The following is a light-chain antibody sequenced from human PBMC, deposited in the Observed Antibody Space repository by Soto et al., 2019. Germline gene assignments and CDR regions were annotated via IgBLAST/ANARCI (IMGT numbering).Light chain of an antibody. V-gene: IGLV3-21*02. Sequence: SYELTQPTSVSVAPGQTARITCGGNNIGSESVHWYQQKPGQAPVLVVYDDSDRPSGIPERFSGSNSGNTATLTISRVEAGDEADYYCQVWDSSSDHNYVFGTGTKLTVL. J-gene: IGLJ1*01. CDR3: QVWDSSSDHNYV. CDR1: NIGSES. CDR2: DDS.